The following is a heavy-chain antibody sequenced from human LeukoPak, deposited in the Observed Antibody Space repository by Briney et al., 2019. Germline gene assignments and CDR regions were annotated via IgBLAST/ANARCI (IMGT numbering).Heavy chain of an antibody. V-gene: IGHV3-23*01. J-gene: IGHJ4*02. CDR2: ISGSGGST. D-gene: IGHD3-3*01. Sequence: PGGSLRLSCVASGFTFSRNSMNWVRQAPGKGLEWVSAISGSGGSTYYADSVKGRFTISRDNSKNTLYLQMNSLRAEDTAVYYCAKGVRFLEPLDYWGQGTLVTVSS. CDR1: GFTFSRNS. CDR3: AKGVRFLEPLDY.